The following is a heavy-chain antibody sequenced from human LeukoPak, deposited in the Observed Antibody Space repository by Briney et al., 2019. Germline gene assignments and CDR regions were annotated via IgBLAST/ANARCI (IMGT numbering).Heavy chain of an antibody. CDR2: INPSGGST. V-gene: IGHV1-46*01. CDR3: PRGLLSGYDDSYSPYSSMAV. Sequence: ASVKVSCKLSGYTFTGYYIHWGRQPPGQGLGGRGRINPSGGSTSYAQKFQGRVTITAAKSSSTAYMKLSSLRSEDPAVYYCPRGLLSGYDDSYSPYSSMAVWGKGTTVTVPS. CDR1: GYTFTGYY. D-gene: IGHD5-12*01. J-gene: IGHJ6*03.